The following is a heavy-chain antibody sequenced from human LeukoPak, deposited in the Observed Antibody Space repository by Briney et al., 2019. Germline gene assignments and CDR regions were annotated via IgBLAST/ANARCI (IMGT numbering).Heavy chain of an antibody. CDR2: IFYSGST. CDR3: ARGRGYCSGTSCFGRAFDL. J-gene: IGHJ3*01. CDR1: SGSISTSNYH. V-gene: IGHV4-39*07. D-gene: IGHD2-2*01. Sequence: SETLSLTCTVSSGSISTSNYHWGWVRQPPGKALEWIGNIFYSGSTYYSPSLKSRVTISLDTSRNQFSLKLNSVTAADTAVYYCARGRGYCSGTSCFGRAFDLWGQGTMVTVSS.